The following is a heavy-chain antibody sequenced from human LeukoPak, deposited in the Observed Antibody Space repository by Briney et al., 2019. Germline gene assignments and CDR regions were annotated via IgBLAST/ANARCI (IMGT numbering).Heavy chain of an antibody. V-gene: IGHV3-30*02. CDR2: IRYDGSNK. CDR3: AKGYYYGSGSPDY. J-gene: IGHJ4*02. CDR1: GFTFSSYS. Sequence: GGSLRLSCAASGFTFSSYSMNWVRQAPGKGLEWVAFIRYDGSNKYYADSVKGRFTISRDNSKNTLYLQMNSLRAEDTAVYYCAKGYYYGSGSPDYWGQGTLVTVSS. D-gene: IGHD3-10*01.